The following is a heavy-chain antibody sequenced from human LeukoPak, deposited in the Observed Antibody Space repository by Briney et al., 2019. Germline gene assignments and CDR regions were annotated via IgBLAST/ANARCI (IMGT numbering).Heavy chain of an antibody. J-gene: IGHJ4*02. CDR1: GGSISSSNW. Sequence: PSGTLSLTCAVSGGSISSSNWWSWVRQPPGKGLEWIGEIYHSGSTNYNPSLKSRVTISVDKSKNQFSLKLSSVTAADTAVYYCARAKTYYYDSSGYYGWGQGTLVTVSS. CDR2: IYHSGST. CDR3: ARAKTYYYDSSGYYG. V-gene: IGHV4-4*02. D-gene: IGHD3-22*01.